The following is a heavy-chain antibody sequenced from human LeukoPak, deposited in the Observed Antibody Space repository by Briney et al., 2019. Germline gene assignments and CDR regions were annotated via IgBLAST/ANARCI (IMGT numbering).Heavy chain of an antibody. D-gene: IGHD6-13*01. Sequence: RASVKVSCKASGYTFTSYGISWVRQAPGQGLEWMGWISAYNGNTNYAQKLQGRVTMTTDTSTSTAYMELRSLRSDDTAVYYCARSLIAAAGEPNYYYYYYMDVWGKGTTVTVSS. V-gene: IGHV1-18*01. CDR3: ARSLIAAAGEPNYYYYYYMDV. CDR1: GYTFTSYG. J-gene: IGHJ6*03. CDR2: ISAYNGNT.